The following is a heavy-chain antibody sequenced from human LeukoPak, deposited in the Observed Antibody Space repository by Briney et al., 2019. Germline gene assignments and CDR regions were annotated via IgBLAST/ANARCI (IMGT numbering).Heavy chain of an antibody. CDR2: ISGSGGST. J-gene: IGHJ1*01. CDR1: GFTFSSYG. CDR3: AKDLGYCSSTSCPEYFQH. D-gene: IGHD2-2*01. V-gene: IGHV3-23*01. Sequence: GGSLRLSCAASGFTFSSYGMSWVRQAPGKGLEWVSAISGSGGSTYYADSVKGRFTISRDNSKNTLYLQMNSLRAEDTAVYYCAKDLGYCSSTSCPEYFQHWGQGTLVTVSS.